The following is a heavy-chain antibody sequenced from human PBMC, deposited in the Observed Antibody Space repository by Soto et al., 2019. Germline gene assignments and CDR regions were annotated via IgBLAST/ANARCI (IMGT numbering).Heavy chain of an antibody. CDR3: AKEGRSGPGRYGSGSYIPHRYYYYYMDV. CDR2: ISGSGGST. V-gene: IGHV3-23*01. J-gene: IGHJ6*03. CDR1: GFTFSSYA. D-gene: IGHD3-10*01. Sequence: GGSLRLSCAASGFTFSSYAMSWVRQAPGKGLEWVSAISGSGGSTYYADSVKGRFTISRDNSKNTLYLQMNSLRAEDTAVYYCAKEGRSGPGRYGSGSYIPHRYYYYYMDVWGKGTTVTVSS.